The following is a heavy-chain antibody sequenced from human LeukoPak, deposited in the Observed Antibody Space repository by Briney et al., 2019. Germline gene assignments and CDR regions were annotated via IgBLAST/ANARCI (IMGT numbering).Heavy chain of an antibody. CDR1: GYSLTSYW. CDR2: IYPGDSYT. J-gene: IGHJ4*02. D-gene: IGHD2-2*01. Sequence: GESLKISCKGSGYSLTSYWIGWVRQMPGKGLEWMGIIYPGDSYTRYSPSFQGQVTISADKSISTAYLQWSSLKASDTAMYYCARLLAGCSSTSCYGFDYWGQGTLVTVSS. CDR3: ARLLAGCSSTSCYGFDY. V-gene: IGHV5-51*01.